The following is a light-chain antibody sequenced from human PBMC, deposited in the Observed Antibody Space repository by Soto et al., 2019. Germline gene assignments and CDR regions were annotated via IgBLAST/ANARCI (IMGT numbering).Light chain of an antibody. CDR2: DAS. CDR3: HQYNNWPLT. V-gene: IGKV3D-15*01. CDR1: QSVSYN. J-gene: IGKJ4*01. Sequence: ETVMTQSPATLSVSPGDRATLSCSASQSVSYNLAWYQQKPGQAPRLLIYDASTRATGIPARFSGSASGTEFTLTISSLLSEDFAVYYCHQYNNWPLTFGGGTKVEMK.